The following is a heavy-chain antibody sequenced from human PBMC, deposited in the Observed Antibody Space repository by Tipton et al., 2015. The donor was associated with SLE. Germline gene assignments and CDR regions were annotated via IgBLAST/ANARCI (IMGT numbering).Heavy chain of an antibody. J-gene: IGHJ1*01. V-gene: IGHV4-61*02. Sequence: TLSLTCTVSGGSISSGTYFWNWIRQPAGKGLEWIGRVDTSGTINYSPSLKTRVTMSVDTSKNHFSLNLRSVTAADTAVYYCASESPDWDSDCWGQGILVTVSS. CDR3: ASESPDWDSDC. CDR1: GGSISSGTYF. D-gene: IGHD3-9*01. CDR2: VDTSGTI.